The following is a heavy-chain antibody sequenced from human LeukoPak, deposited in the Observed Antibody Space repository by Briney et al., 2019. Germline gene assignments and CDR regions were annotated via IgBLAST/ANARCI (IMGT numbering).Heavy chain of an antibody. Sequence: SETLSLTCNVLGGSIRSSNYYWGWIRQPPGKGLERIGSIYYSGSTYYNPSLKGRGTMSVDTSNNQFSLKLTSATATDTAVYYCVRLFYYDSRGPPSWGQGTLVTVSS. CDR2: IYYSGST. V-gene: IGHV4-39*01. CDR3: VRLFYYDSRGPPS. J-gene: IGHJ5*02. CDR1: GGSIRSSNYY. D-gene: IGHD3-22*01.